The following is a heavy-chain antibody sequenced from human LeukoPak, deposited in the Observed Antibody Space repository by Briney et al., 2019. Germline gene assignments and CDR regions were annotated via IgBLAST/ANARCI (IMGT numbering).Heavy chain of an antibody. Sequence: GGSLRLSCAASGFTFSSYAMRWVRQAPGKGLEWVAVISYDGSNKYYADSVKGRFTISRDNSKNTLYLQMNSLRAEDTAVYYCARRQGYYYDSSGLIWAFDIWGQGTMVTVSS. V-gene: IGHV3-30-3*01. J-gene: IGHJ3*02. CDR2: ISYDGSNK. CDR1: GFTFSSYA. D-gene: IGHD3-22*01. CDR3: ARRQGYYYDSSGLIWAFDI.